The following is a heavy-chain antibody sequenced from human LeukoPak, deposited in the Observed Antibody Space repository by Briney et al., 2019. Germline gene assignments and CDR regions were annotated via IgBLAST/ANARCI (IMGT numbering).Heavy chain of an antibody. J-gene: IGHJ3*02. CDR2: ISWDGAVT. D-gene: IGHD3-22*01. Sequence: PGGSLRLSCAASGFTFDDYTMHWVRQAPGKGLEWVSLISWDGAVTYYAFSVKGRFTISRDNSKNSLYLQMNSLRTEDTALYHCTKVDRYSDSSGCAFDMWGQGTMVTVSS. CDR1: GFTFDDYT. V-gene: IGHV3-43*01. CDR3: TKVDRYSDSSGCAFDM.